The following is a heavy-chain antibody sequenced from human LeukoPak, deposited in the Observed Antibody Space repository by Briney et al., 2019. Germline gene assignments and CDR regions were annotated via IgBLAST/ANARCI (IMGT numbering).Heavy chain of an antibody. Sequence: GESLKISCKGSGYSFTNYWIGWVRQMPGKGLEWMGIIYPGDSDTRYSPSFQGQVTFSADKSISTAYLQWSSLKAPDTAMYYCARRSAYLLDYWGQGTLVTVSS. CDR1: GYSFTNYW. V-gene: IGHV5-51*01. CDR2: IYPGDSDT. D-gene: IGHD3-3*01. J-gene: IGHJ4*02. CDR3: ARRSAYLLDY.